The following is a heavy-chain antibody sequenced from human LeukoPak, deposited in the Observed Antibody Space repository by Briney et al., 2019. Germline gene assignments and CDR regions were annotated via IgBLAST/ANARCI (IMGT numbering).Heavy chain of an antibody. CDR3: AKDNDFWSGYHFDY. CDR2: ISGSGGST. V-gene: IGHV3-23*01. Sequence: GGSLRLSCAASGFTFSSYAMSWVRQAPGKGLEWVSAISGSGGSTYYADSVKGRFTISRDNSKNMLYLQMNSLRAEDTAVYYCAKDNDFWSGYHFDYWGQGTLVTVSS. D-gene: IGHD3-3*01. CDR1: GFTFSSYA. J-gene: IGHJ4*01.